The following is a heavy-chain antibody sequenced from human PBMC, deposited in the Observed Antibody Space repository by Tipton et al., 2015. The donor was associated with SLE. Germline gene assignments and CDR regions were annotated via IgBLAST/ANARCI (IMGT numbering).Heavy chain of an antibody. Sequence: RSLRLSCAASGFIFSDYSMNWVRQAPGKGLEWVAVISYDGSNKYYADSVKGRFTISRDNSKNTLYLQMNSLRAEDTAVYYCARDQLLSFCAFDIWGQGTMVTVSS. V-gene: IGHV3-30*03. CDR3: ARDQLLSFCAFDI. CDR2: ISYDGSNK. D-gene: IGHD2-2*01. J-gene: IGHJ3*02. CDR1: GFIFSDYS.